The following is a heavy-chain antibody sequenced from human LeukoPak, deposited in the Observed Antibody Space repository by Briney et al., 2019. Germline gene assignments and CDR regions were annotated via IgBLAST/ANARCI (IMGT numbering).Heavy chain of an antibody. Sequence: GASVKVSCKASGYTFTNYAMNWVRQAPGQGLEWMGWINPSTGNPTYAQGFTGRFVFSLDTSVSTTYLQISSLKAEDSAVYYCARAYQRLGELSLPDYWGQGTLVTVSS. CDR1: GYTFTNYA. J-gene: IGHJ4*02. CDR3: ARAYQRLGELSLPDY. V-gene: IGHV7-4-1*02. D-gene: IGHD3-16*02. CDR2: INPSTGNP.